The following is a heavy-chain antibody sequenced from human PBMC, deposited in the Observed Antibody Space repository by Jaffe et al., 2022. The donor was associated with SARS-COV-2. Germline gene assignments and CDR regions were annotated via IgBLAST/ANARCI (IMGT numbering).Heavy chain of an antibody. CDR3: AIYPGIALDGSNDY. V-gene: IGHV3-48*04. J-gene: IGHJ4*02. Sequence: EVQLVESGGGLVQPGGSLRLSCAASGFSFSSYSMNWVRQAPGKGLEWVSYISSGSTTIHYADSVKGRFTISRDNAKNSLYLQMDSLRVEDTAVYYCAIYPGIALDGSNDYWGQGTLVTVSS. D-gene: IGHD6-19*01. CDR2: ISSGSTTI. CDR1: GFSFSSYS.